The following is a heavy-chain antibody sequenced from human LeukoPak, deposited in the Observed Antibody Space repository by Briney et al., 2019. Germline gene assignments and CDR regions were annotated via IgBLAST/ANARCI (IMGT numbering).Heavy chain of an antibody. V-gene: IGHV3-64*01. J-gene: IGHJ4*02. Sequence: GGSLRLSCAASGFTFSSYAMHWVRQAPGKGLEYVSAISSNGGSTYYANSVKGRFTISRDNSKNTLYLQMGSLRAEDMAVYYCASWGSGQQGYWGQGTLVTVSS. CDR1: GFTFSSYA. CDR3: ASWGSGQQGY. CDR2: ISSNGGST. D-gene: IGHD6-19*01.